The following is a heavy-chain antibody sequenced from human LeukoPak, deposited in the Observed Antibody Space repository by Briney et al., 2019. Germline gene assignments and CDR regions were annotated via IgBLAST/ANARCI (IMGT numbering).Heavy chain of an antibody. Sequence: ASVKVSCKASGYTFTSYDINWVRQATGQGLEWMGWMNPNSGNTGYAQKFQGRVTMTRNTSISTAYMELSSLRSEDTAVYYCASLPTGAYYYYGMDVWGRGTTVTVSS. CDR2: MNPNSGNT. J-gene: IGHJ6*02. CDR1: GYTFTSYD. D-gene: IGHD1-1*01. V-gene: IGHV1-8*01. CDR3: ASLPTGAYYYYGMDV.